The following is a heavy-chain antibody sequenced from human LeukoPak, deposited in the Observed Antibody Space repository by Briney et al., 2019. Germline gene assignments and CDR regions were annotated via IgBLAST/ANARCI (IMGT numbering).Heavy chain of an antibody. CDR1: GGSISSGSYY. Sequence: SETLSLTCTVSGGSISSGSYYWSWIRQPAGKGLEWIGRIYTSVSTNYNPSLKSRVTISVDTSKNQFSLKLSSVAAADTAVYYCARITTVTTVIDYWGQGTLVTVSS. D-gene: IGHD4-17*01. J-gene: IGHJ4*02. CDR3: ARITTVTTVIDY. CDR2: IYTSVST. V-gene: IGHV4-61*02.